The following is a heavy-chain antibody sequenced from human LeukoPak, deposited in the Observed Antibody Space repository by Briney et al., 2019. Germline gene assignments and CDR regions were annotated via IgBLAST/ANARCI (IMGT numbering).Heavy chain of an antibody. Sequence: SVKVSCKASGGTFSSYAISWVRQAPGQGLEWMGGIIPIFGTANYAQKFQGRVTITTDESTSTAYMELSSLRSEDTAVYYCARQAAFDRSEGQFDYWGQGTLVTVSS. V-gene: IGHV1-69*05. CDR2: IIPIFGTA. CDR3: ARQAAFDRSEGQFDY. D-gene: IGHD3-9*01. CDR1: GGTFSSYA. J-gene: IGHJ4*02.